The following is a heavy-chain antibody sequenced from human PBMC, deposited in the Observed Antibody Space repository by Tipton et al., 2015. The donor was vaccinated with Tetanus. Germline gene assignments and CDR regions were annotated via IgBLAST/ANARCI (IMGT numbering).Heavy chain of an antibody. CDR1: GASVTSNGYY. CDR3: ARDIEEVGATKYFDY. J-gene: IGHJ4*02. D-gene: IGHD1-26*01. CDR2: IHSSGST. V-gene: IGHV4-61*08. Sequence: TLSLTCNVSGASVTSNGYYWGWIRQPPGKGPEWIGQIHSSGSTNYIPSLKSRVTISLDTSKNQFSLRLTSVTAADTAVYYCARDIEEVGATKYFDYWGQGTLVTVSS.